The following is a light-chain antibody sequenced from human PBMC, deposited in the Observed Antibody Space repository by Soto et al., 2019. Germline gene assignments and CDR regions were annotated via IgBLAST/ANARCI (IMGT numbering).Light chain of an antibody. CDR2: DDS. CDR1: NIGSKT. Sequence: SYELTQPPSMSVAPGQTARITCGGNNIGSKTVHWYQQKAGQAPVLVVYDDSDRPSGIPERFSGSNSGNTATLTISGLQAEDEADYYCCSYAGSYTDVFGTGTKVTVL. V-gene: IGLV3-21*02. J-gene: IGLJ1*01. CDR3: CSYAGSYTDV.